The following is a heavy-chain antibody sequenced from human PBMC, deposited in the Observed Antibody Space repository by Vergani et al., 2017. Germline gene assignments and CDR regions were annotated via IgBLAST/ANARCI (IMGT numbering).Heavy chain of an antibody. CDR1: GFTFDTYT. J-gene: IGHJ1*01. CDR3: TTAWGLYYLHGEYFQY. D-gene: IGHD3-10*01. V-gene: IGHV3-23*01. Sequence: EVQLLESGGGLVQPGGSRRLSCAGAGFTFDTYTMAYVRQAPGKGLEWVATISSGGGDIFYADSVKGRFTISRDNSKNTLFLQMNSLKDEDTAVYYCTTAWGLYYLHGEYFQYWGRGTLVSVPS. CDR2: ISSGGGDI.